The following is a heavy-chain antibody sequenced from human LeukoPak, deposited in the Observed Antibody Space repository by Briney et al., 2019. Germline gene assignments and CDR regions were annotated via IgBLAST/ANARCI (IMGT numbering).Heavy chain of an antibody. CDR1: GFTFSSYA. CDR2: ISGSGGST. V-gene: IGHV3-23*01. Sequence: QAGGSLRLSCAASGFTFSSYAMSWVRQAPGKGLEWVSAISGSGGSTYYADSVKGRFTISRDNSKNTLYLQMNSLRAEDTAVYYCARSFSGSYPNFDYWGQGALVTVSS. D-gene: IGHD1-26*01. J-gene: IGHJ4*02. CDR3: ARSFSGSYPNFDY.